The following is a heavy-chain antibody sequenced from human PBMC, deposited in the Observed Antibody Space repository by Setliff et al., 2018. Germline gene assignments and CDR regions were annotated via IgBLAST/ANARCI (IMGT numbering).Heavy chain of an antibody. CDR2: IYYSGTT. CDR3: ARRDARGYYYYMDV. CDR1: GGSISSSDFY. V-gene: IGHV4-39*01. D-gene: IGHD2-21*02. Sequence: ETLSLTCTVSGGSISSSDFYWGWIRQPPGKGLEWIGSIYYSGTTYYNPSLKSPVTISIDTSKNQFSLKLSSVTAADTAIYYCARRDARGYYYYMDVWGEGTTVTVSS. J-gene: IGHJ6*03.